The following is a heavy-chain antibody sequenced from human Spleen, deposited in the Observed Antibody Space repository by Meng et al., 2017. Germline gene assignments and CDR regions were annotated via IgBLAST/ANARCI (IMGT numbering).Heavy chain of an antibody. J-gene: IGHJ4*02. CDR2: IKQDGSEK. Sequence: GESLKISCAASGFTFSSYGMHWVRQAPGKGLEWVANIKQDGSEKYYVDSVKGRFTISRDNAKNSLYLQMNSLRAEDTAVYYCARCGSGVVVKYWGQGTLVTVSS. CDR1: GFTFSSYG. D-gene: IGHD3-22*01. CDR3: ARCGSGVVVKY. V-gene: IGHV3-7*01.